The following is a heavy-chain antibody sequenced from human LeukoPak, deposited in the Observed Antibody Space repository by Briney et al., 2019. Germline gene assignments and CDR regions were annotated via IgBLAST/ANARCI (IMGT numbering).Heavy chain of an antibody. CDR2: LYSDGNT. Sequence: GGSLRLSCVASGFTFSRYGMNWVRQAPGKGLEWVSVLYSDGNTKYADSVQGQFTISRDNSKNTLYLEMNSLSPDDTAVYYCARGVEPLAANTLAYWGQGTLVTVSS. J-gene: IGHJ4*02. CDR3: ARGVEPLAANTLAY. CDR1: GFTFSRYG. D-gene: IGHD1-14*01. V-gene: IGHV3-53*01.